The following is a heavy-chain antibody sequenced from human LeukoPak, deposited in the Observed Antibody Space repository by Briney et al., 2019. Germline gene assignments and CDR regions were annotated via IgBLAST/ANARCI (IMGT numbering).Heavy chain of an antibody. CDR3: ARDGVPAAIPHYYYYMDV. J-gene: IGHJ6*03. CDR2: ISYDGSNK. V-gene: IGHV3-30*01. D-gene: IGHD2-2*02. Sequence: GGSLRLSCAASGFTFSSYAMHWVRQAPGKGLEWVAVISYDGSNKYYADSVKGRFTISRDNSKNTLYLQMNSLRAEDTAVYYCARDGVPAAIPHYYYYMDVWGKGTTVTISS. CDR1: GFTFSSYA.